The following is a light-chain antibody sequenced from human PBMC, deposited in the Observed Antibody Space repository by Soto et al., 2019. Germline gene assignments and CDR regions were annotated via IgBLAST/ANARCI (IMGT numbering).Light chain of an antibody. CDR2: KVS. CDR3: MQATHWPPT. Sequence: VVMTQSPLSLPVSLGQPASISCKSSQGLLYGDGHTYLNWFQLRPGQSPRRLISKVSDRDTGVPDRFSGSGSGTDFTLKISRVXADDVGLYYCMQATHWPPTFGQGTKVEIX. V-gene: IGKV2-30*01. CDR1: QGLLYGDGHTY. J-gene: IGKJ1*01.